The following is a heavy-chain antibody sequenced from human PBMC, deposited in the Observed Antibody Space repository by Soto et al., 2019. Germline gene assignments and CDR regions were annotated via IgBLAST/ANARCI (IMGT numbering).Heavy chain of an antibody. V-gene: IGHV1-69*13. CDR2: IIPIFGTA. CDR3: ARDGAFVAAARAWYYYYGMDV. D-gene: IGHD6-13*01. CDR1: GGTFSSYA. Sequence: SVKVSCKASGGTFSSYAISWVRQAPGQGLEWMGGIIPIFGTANYAQRFQGRVTITADESTSTAYMELSSLRSEDTAVYYCARDGAFVAAARAWYYYYGMDVWGQGTTVTVSS. J-gene: IGHJ6*02.